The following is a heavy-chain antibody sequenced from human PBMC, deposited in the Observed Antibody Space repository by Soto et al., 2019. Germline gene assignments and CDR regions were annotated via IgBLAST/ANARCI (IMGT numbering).Heavy chain of an antibody. CDR3: ARAPRGPYGDPPTVYYYYYMDV. V-gene: IGHV1-8*01. J-gene: IGHJ6*03. CDR1: GYTFTSYD. Sequence: ASVKVSCKASGYTFTSYDINWVRQATGQGLEWMGWMNPNSGNTGYAQKFQGRVTMTRNTSISTAYMELGSLRSEDTAVYYCARAPRGPYGDPPTVYYYYYMDVWGKGTTVTVSS. D-gene: IGHD4-17*01. CDR2: MNPNSGNT.